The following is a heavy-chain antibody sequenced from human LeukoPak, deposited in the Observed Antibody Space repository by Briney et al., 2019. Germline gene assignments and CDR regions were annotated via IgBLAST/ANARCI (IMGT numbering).Heavy chain of an antibody. CDR2: IYYSGST. V-gene: IGHV4-59*01. CDR3: ARGRGVRDYYDSSGPSYYGMDV. Sequence: SETLSLTCTVSGGSISSYYRSWIRQPPGKGLEWIGYIYYSGSTNYNPSLKSRVTISVDTSKNQFSLKLSSVTAADTAVYYCARGRGVRDYYDSSGPSYYGMDVWGQGTTVTVSS. CDR1: GGSISSYY. D-gene: IGHD3-22*01. J-gene: IGHJ6*02.